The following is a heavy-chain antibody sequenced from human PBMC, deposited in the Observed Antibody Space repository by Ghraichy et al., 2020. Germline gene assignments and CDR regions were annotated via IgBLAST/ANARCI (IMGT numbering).Heavy chain of an antibody. Sequence: GGSLRLSCAGSGFTFSTSAMTWVRQAPGKGLEWVSVISASSIDRFYADSVRGRFTISRDNSKNTLYLQMNSLRADDSAIYYCATVRYFSGYYGDYFYNWGQGTLVTVSS. CDR2: ISASSIDR. CDR3: ATVRYFSGYYGDYFYN. V-gene: IGHV3-23*01. J-gene: IGHJ4*02. CDR1: GFTFSTSA. D-gene: IGHD5-12*01.